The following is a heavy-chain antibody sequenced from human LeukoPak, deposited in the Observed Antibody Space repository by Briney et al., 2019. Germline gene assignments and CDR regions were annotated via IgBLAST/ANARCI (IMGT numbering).Heavy chain of an antibody. D-gene: IGHD5-18*01. CDR2: IYYSGST. CDR3: ARERRDTAMVRHFDY. J-gene: IGHJ4*02. CDR1: GGSISSSSYY. Sequence: SETLSLTCTVSGGSISSSSYYWGWIRRPPGKGLEWIGYIYYSGSTYYNPSLKSRVTISVDTSKNQFSLKLSSVTAADTAVYYCARERRDTAMVRHFDYWGQGTLVTVSS. V-gene: IGHV4-30-4*08.